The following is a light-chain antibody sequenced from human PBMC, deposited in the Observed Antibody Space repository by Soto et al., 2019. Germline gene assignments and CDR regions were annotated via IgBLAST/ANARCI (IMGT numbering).Light chain of an antibody. CDR1: SSDVGGYNY. Sequence: QSALTQPASVSGSPGQSITISCTGTSSDVGGYNYVSWYQQHPGKAPKLMIYDVSNRPSGVSNRFSGSKSGNTASLTICELQAEDEADYFCSSYASTTRVFGGGTKLTVL. J-gene: IGLJ3*02. CDR2: DVS. V-gene: IGLV2-14*01. CDR3: SSYASTTRV.